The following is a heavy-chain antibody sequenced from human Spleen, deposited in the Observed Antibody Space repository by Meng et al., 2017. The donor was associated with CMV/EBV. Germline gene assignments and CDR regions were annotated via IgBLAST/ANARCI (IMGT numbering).Heavy chain of an antibody. Sequence: SAFTFTGYYIHWVRQAPGQVLEWMGRINPNSGATNYTQKFQGRVTMTRDASISTAYLEVNSLTSDDTAVYYCARVIAVAGTAPFDYWGQGTLVTVSS. J-gene: IGHJ4*02. CDR3: ARVIAVAGTAPFDY. CDR2: INPNSGAT. CDR1: AFTFTGYY. D-gene: IGHD6-19*01. V-gene: IGHV1-2*06.